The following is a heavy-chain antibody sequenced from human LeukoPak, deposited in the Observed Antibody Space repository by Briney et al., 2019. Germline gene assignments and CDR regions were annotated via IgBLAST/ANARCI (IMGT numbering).Heavy chain of an antibody. CDR1: GFTFSSHP. CDR3: VRDTGVSAYNDY. CDR2: IGGSGGRT. D-gene: IGHD2-8*02. V-gene: IGHV3-23*01. Sequence: GGSLRLSCAASGFTFSSHPTNWVRQAPGKGLEWVSAIGGSGGRTDYADAVKGRFTISRDNSRNTLYLQMTSLRAEDTAVYYCVRDTGVSAYNDYWGQGTLVTVSS. J-gene: IGHJ4*02.